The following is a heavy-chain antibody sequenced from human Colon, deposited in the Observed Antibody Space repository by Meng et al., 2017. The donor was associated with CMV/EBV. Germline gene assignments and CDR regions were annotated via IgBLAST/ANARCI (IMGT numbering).Heavy chain of an antibody. D-gene: IGHD4-17*01. V-gene: IGHV3-23*01. CDR1: GFTFDNYA. J-gene: IGHJ6*02. Sequence: GGSLRLSCATSGFTFDNYAMSWVRQAPGKGLEWVSAVSGSGGSTYYADSVKGRFTISRDNSKNTLYLQMNSLRAEDTAVYYCAKTVTTNYYYGMDVWGQGTTVTVSS. CDR3: AKTVTTNYYYGMDV. CDR2: VSGSGGST.